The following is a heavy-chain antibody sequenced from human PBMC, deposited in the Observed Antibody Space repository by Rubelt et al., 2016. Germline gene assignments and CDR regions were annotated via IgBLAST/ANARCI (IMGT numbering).Heavy chain of an antibody. V-gene: IGHV3-7*01. J-gene: IGHJ3*02. D-gene: IGHD1-26*01. CDR2: IKQDGSEK. Sequence: WVRQAPGKGLEWVANIKQDGSEKYYVDSAKGRFTISRDNAKNSLYLQMNSLRAEDTAVYYCAREGAAGAFDIWGQGTMVTVSS. CDR3: AREGAAGAFDI.